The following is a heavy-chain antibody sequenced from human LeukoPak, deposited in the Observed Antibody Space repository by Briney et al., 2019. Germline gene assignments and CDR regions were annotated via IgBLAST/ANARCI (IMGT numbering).Heavy chain of an antibody. V-gene: IGHV3-23*01. Sequence: GGSLRLSCTASGFTFSNFAMNWVRQTPGKGLEWVSVISGSGSTYYADSVKGRFTISRDNSKNTLYLQMNSLRAEDTAVYYCAKDYDYGGNGPFDYWGQGTLVTVSS. CDR3: AKDYDYGGNGPFDY. J-gene: IGHJ4*02. D-gene: IGHD4-23*01. CDR1: GFTFSNFA. CDR2: ISGSGST.